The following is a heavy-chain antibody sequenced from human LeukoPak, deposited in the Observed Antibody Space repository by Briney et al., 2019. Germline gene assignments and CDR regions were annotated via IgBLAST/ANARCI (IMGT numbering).Heavy chain of an antibody. V-gene: IGHV1-69*13. CDR2: IIPIFGTA. J-gene: IGHJ1*01. CDR3: ATPGKIVATTGAEYFQH. D-gene: IGHD5-12*01. CDR1: AGTFSSYA. Sequence: SVKLSCKASAGTFSSYAISWVRQAPGQGLEWRGGIIPIFGTANYAQKFQGRVTITADESTSTAYMELSSLRSEDTAVYYCATPGKIVATTGAEYFQHWGQGTLVTVSS.